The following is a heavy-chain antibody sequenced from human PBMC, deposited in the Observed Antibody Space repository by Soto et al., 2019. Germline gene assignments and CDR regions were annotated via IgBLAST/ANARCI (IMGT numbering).Heavy chain of an antibody. Sequence: QVQLVESGGGLVKPGGSLRLSCAASGFTFSDYYMSWIRQAPGKGLEWVSYIGSSDNIIYYADSVKGRFTISRDNAKNSLYLQMNSLRAEDTAVYYCARDLGYYESRGYFDYWGQGTLVTVSS. J-gene: IGHJ4*02. CDR1: GFTFSDYY. CDR2: IGSSDNII. D-gene: IGHD3-22*01. V-gene: IGHV3-11*01. CDR3: ARDLGYYESRGYFDY.